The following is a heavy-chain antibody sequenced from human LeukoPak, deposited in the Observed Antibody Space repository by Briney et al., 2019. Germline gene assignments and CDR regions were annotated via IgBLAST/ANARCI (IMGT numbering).Heavy chain of an antibody. V-gene: IGHV1-18*01. Sequence: ASVTVSCKASGYTFTSYGFSWVRQAPGQGPEWMGWISAHSDNTNYPQKFQGRVTMTTDTSTSTAYMELRSLRSDDTAVYYCARGPRGGIGYFYYMDVWGKGTTVTVS. J-gene: IGHJ6*03. CDR3: ARGPRGGIGYFYYMDV. D-gene: IGHD3-10*01. CDR1: GYTFTSYG. CDR2: ISAHSDNT.